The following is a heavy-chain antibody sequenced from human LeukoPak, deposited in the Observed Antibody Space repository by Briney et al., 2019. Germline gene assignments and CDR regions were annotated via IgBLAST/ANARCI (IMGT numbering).Heavy chain of an antibody. Sequence: GGSLRLSCAASGFTFSSYELSWVRQAPGKGLEWVSYISSSGSTKHYADSVKGRFTISRDNAKNSLFLQMDSLRAEDTAVYYCARVDYGVAIPFDYWGQGTLVTVSS. CDR2: ISSSGSTK. CDR1: GFTFSSYE. D-gene: IGHD4-17*01. V-gene: IGHV3-48*03. CDR3: ARVDYGVAIPFDY. J-gene: IGHJ4*02.